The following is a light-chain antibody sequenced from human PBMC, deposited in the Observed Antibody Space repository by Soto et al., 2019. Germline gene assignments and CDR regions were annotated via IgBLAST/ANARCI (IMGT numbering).Light chain of an antibody. CDR2: GAS. CDR1: RSISPW. CDR3: QHYNSYSEA. Sequence: DIQMTQSPSTLSASVGDSVTIACRASRSISPWLAWYKQKPGKPPKLLIYGASSLAAGVPSRFSGSGSGTEFTLTISSLQPDELATYYGQHYNSYSEAFGQGTKVDIK. J-gene: IGKJ1*01. V-gene: IGKV1-5*01.